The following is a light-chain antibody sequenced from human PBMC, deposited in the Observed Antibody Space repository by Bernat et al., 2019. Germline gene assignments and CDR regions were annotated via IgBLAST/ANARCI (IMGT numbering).Light chain of an antibody. J-gene: IGKJ4*01. V-gene: IGKV3-11*01. Sequence: EIVLTQSPATLPLSPGERATLSCRARQSVSSHLAWYQQKPGQAPSLLIYDASNRAAGIPARFSGSGSGTDFTLIISSLDPEDFAVYYCQQGSTWPLTFGGGTKVEIK. CDR3: QQGSTWPLT. CDR2: DAS. CDR1: QSVSSH.